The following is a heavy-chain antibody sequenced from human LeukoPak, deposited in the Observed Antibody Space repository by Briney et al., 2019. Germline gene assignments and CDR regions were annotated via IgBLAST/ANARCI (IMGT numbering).Heavy chain of an antibody. J-gene: IGHJ4*02. CDR2: IYTSGST. Sequence: SDTLSLTCTVSGGSISSYYWSWIRQPAGKGLGWIGRIYTSGSTNYNPSLKSRVTMSVDTSKNQFSLKLSSVTAADTAVYYCARERRMWWQDYWGQGTLVTVSS. CDR1: GGSISSYY. V-gene: IGHV4-4*07. CDR3: ARERRMWWQDY. D-gene: IGHD2-21*01.